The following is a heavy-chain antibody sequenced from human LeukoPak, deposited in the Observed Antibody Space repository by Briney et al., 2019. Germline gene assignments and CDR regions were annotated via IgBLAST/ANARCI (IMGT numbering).Heavy chain of an antibody. V-gene: IGHV4-61*08. CDR3: ARGSWIQSSPAIYYFDY. CDR1: GGSISSGDYY. J-gene: IGHJ4*02. CDR2: IYYSGSI. D-gene: IGHD5-18*01. Sequence: SETLSLTCTVSGGSISSGDYYWRWIRQPPGKGLEWIGYIYYSGSIKYNPSLKSRVTMSVDTSKNQFSLKLSSVTAADTAVYYCARGSWIQSSPAIYYFDYWGQGTLVTVSS.